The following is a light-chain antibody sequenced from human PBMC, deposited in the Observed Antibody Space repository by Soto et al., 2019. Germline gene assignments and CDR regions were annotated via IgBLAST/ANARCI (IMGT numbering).Light chain of an antibody. CDR3: TSYTSDSTVV. Sequence: HSVLTQPASVSGSPGQSITISCTGTSSDVGSYNYVSWYQQYPGKAPKLMVYDVSDRPSGVSNRFSGSKSGNTASLTISGLQAEDEADYYCTSYTSDSTVVFGGGTQLTVL. CDR2: DVS. V-gene: IGLV2-14*01. CDR1: SSDVGSYNY. J-gene: IGLJ2*01.